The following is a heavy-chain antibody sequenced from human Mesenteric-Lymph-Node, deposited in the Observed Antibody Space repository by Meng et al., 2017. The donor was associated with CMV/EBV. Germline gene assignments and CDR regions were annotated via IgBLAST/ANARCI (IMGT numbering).Heavy chain of an antibody. Sequence: SCKASGCTFTSYYMHWVRQAPGQGLEWMGIINPSGGTTSYAQKFQGRVTMTRDTSTSTVYMELSSLISEDTAVYYCARDLNGNYRFDYWGQGTLVTVSS. CDR1: GCTFTSYY. D-gene: IGHD1-7*01. J-gene: IGHJ4*02. CDR2: INPSGGTT. CDR3: ARDLNGNYRFDY. V-gene: IGHV1-46*01.